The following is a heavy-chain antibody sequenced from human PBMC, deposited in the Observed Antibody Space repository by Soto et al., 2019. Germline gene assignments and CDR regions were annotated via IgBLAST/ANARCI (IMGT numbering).Heavy chain of an antibody. J-gene: IGHJ5*02. D-gene: IGHD2-15*01. CDR2: INPSSGGT. CDR1: GYTFTGYY. V-gene: IGHV1-2*04. Sequence: QVQLVQSGAEVKKPGVSVKVSCKASGYTFTGYYMHWVRQAPGQGLEWMGWINPSSGGTNYAQQFQGWVTMTRDTSISTAYMELSRLRSDDTAVYYCARGDCSGGSCYSITYNWFDPWGQGTLVTVSS. CDR3: ARGDCSGGSCYSITYNWFDP.